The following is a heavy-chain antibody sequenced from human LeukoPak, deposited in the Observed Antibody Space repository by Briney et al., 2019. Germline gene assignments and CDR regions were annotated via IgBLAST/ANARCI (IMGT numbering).Heavy chain of an antibody. V-gene: IGHV4-38-2*02. CDR1: GYSISSGYY. Sequence: PSETLSLTCTVSGYSISSGYYWGWIRQPPGKGLEWIGSIYHSGSTYYNPSLKSRVTMSVDTSKNQFSLKLSSVTAADTAVYYCARDRDWSYWFDPWGQGTLVTVSS. CDR2: IYHSGST. CDR3: ARDRDWSYWFDP. J-gene: IGHJ5*02. D-gene: IGHD1-1*01.